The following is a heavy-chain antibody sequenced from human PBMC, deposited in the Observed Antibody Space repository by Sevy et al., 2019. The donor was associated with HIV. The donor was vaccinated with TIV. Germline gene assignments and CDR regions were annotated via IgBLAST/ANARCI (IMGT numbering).Heavy chain of an antibody. CDR3: SRLTTKPTSDLYGMDV. CDR1: GYTFTDYY. J-gene: IGHJ6*02. D-gene: IGHD4-17*01. V-gene: IGHV1-2*02. CDR2: INPNDGVT. Sequence: ASVKVSCKASGYTFTDYYIHWVRQTPGQGLEWMAWINPNDGVTNYAQRFQGGVTVTRDTSVSTAFMEWRGLGYDDTAIYYCSRLTTKPTSDLYGMDVWGQGTTVTVSS.